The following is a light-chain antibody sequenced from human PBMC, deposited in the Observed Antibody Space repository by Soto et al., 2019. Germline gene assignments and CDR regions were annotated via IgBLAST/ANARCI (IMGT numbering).Light chain of an antibody. J-gene: IGKJ2*01. CDR2: GAS. CDR3: QYYRHWPPEYT. Sequence: EIVMTQSPATLSVSPGERATLSCRASQSVGSNLAWYQHAPGQAPRLLIYGASTRATGVPARFSGSGSGTEFTLTIGSLLSEDFAIWDCQYYRHWPPEYTFGQGTRLEIK. CDR1: QSVGSN. V-gene: IGKV3-15*01.